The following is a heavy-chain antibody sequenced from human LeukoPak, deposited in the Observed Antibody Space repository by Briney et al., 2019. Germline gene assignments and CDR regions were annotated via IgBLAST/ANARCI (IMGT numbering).Heavy chain of an antibody. Sequence: PSQTLSLTYTVSGGSISSGSYYWSWIRQPAGKGLEWIGRIYTSGSTNYNPSLKSRVTISVDTSKNQFSLKLSSVTAADTAVYYCARDPVYSYGFDPWGQGTLVTVSS. D-gene: IGHD5-18*01. J-gene: IGHJ5*02. CDR1: GGSISSGSYY. CDR2: IYTSGST. V-gene: IGHV4-61*02. CDR3: ARDPVYSYGFDP.